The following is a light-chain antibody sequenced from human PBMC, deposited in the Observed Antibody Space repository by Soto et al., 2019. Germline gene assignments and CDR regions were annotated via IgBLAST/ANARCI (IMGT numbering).Light chain of an antibody. CDR1: LRLSSSY. J-gene: IGKJ1*01. CDR3: QQYGSSSWT. CDR2: GAS. V-gene: IGKV3-20*01. Sequence: VLTQSPGTLSLSPVERTPLSCRATLRLSSSYFAWYQQKPGQAPRLLIYGASSRAAGIPDRLTGSGSGTELNLTISRLEPEDFAVYYCQQYGSSSWTCGQGTKVDIK.